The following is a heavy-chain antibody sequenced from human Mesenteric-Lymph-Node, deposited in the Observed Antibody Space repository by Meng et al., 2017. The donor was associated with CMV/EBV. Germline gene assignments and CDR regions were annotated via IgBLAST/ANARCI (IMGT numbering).Heavy chain of an antibody. CDR3: AREGGSTSPAYFDY. CDR2: ISSSSSYI. D-gene: IGHD2-2*01. Sequence: GGSLRLSCAASGFTFSDYYMNWVRQAPGKGLEWVSSISSSSSYIYYADSVKGRFTISRDNAKNSLYLQMNSLRAEDTAVYYCAREGGSTSPAYFDYWGQGTLVTVSS. V-gene: IGHV3-21*01. CDR1: GFTFSDYY. J-gene: IGHJ4*02.